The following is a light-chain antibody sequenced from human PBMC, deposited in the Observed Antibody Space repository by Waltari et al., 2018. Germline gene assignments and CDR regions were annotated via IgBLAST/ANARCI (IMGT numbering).Light chain of an antibody. CDR2: YAS. J-gene: IGKJ1*01. V-gene: IGKV6-21*01. CDR1: QSIGTS. CDR3: HQSYTLPRT. Sequence: EIVLTQFQNFQSVTPKGKVTITCRASQSIGTSIHWYQQKPDQSPKLLIKYASQSFSGVPSRFSGSGSGTDFTLTINSLEAEDAATYYCHQSYTLPRTFGQGTKVEIK.